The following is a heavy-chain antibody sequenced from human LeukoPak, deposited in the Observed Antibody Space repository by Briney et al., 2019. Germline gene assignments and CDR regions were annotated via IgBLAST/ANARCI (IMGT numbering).Heavy chain of an antibody. J-gene: IGHJ4*02. CDR1: GFTFSNYN. D-gene: IGHD6-13*01. CDR2: ISSSSNTI. Sequence: GGSLRLSCAASGFTFSNYNMNWVRQAPGKGLEWLSYISSSSNTIYYADSVKGRFTISRDSAKNSLYLQMNSLRAEDTAVYYCARDRDGGPVSSSWFKSSVALDYWGQGTLVTVSS. V-gene: IGHV3-48*01. CDR3: ARDRDGGPVSSSWFKSSVALDY.